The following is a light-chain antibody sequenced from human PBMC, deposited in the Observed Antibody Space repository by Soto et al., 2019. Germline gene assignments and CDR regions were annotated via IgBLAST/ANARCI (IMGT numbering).Light chain of an antibody. V-gene: IGKV3-15*01. Sequence: EIVMTQSPATLSVSPGERATLSCRASQGVRSHLAWYQQQPGQAPRLLIYYASTRATAIPARFSGSGSGTEFTLTISSLQSEDFAVYYCQQYNDWPLTFGGGTKVEIK. CDR3: QQYNDWPLT. CDR1: QGVRSH. J-gene: IGKJ4*01. CDR2: YAS.